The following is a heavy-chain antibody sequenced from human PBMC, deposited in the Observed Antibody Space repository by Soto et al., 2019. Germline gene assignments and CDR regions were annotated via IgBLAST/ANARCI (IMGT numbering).Heavy chain of an antibody. Sequence: QMQLVQSGPEVKKPGTSVKVSCKASGFTFTSSAVQWVRQARGQRLEWIGWIVVGSGNTNYAQKFQERVTITRDMSTSTAYMELISLRTEDTAVYYCAADSHRALADYYYGMDVWGQGTTVTVSS. CDR2: IVVGSGNT. J-gene: IGHJ6*02. CDR3: AADSHRALADYYYGMDV. D-gene: IGHD2-21*01. CDR1: GFTFTSSA. V-gene: IGHV1-58*01.